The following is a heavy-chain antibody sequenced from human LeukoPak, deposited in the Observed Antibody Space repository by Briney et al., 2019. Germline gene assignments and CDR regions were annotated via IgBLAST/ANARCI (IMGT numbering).Heavy chain of an antibody. Sequence: PGGSLRLSYADSGFTLSNAWMSWVPEAPGKGREGDGRMKRKTDGGTTEYAAPVKGRFTISRDDSKNTLYLQMNSLKTEDTAVYYCTTGSGYLDYWGQGTLVTVSS. CDR3: TTGSGYLDY. CDR1: GFTLSNAW. V-gene: IGHV3-15*01. CDR2: MKRKTDGGTT. J-gene: IGHJ4*02. D-gene: IGHD2-15*01.